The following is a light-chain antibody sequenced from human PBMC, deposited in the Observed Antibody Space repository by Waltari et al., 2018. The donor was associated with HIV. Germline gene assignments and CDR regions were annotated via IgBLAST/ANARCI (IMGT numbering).Light chain of an antibody. J-gene: IGLJ1*01. CDR1: NHDIGSHDY. CDR3: SSFVNGGTYV. Sequence: QSALTQPSSGSGSPGQSVTIFCTGTNHDIGSHDYVSWYRVVPDKSPKLLIFDVSRRPSDISHRFSGSKSRYTASLMIFGLQPEDGAYYFCSSFVNGGTYVVGSGTKV. V-gene: IGLV2-23*02. CDR2: DVS.